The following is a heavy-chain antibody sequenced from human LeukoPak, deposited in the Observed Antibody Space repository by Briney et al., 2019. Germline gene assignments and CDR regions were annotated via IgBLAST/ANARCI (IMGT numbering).Heavy chain of an antibody. Sequence: TGESLRLSCAASGFAFNYYWMTWVRQAPGKGLEWVANIKQDGSEMYYMDSVKGRFTISRDNAKNSLYLQMNSLTAEDTAVYYCARGTAEITHWGQGILVTVSS. CDR1: GFAFNYYW. CDR3: ARGTAEITH. D-gene: IGHD1-1*01. CDR2: IKQDGSEM. J-gene: IGHJ4*02. V-gene: IGHV3-7*01.